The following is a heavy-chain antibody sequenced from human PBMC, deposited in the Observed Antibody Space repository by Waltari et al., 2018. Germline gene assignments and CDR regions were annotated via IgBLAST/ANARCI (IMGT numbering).Heavy chain of an antibody. J-gene: IGHJ4*02. CDR2: IYYSGST. Sequence: QLQLQESGPGLVKPSETLSLTCTVSGGSITSSSYYWGWFSQHPGRGLEWLGRIDYRGWIRRPPGKGLEWIGSIYYSGSTYYDPSLKSRVTISLDTSKNQFSLKVGSVTAADTAVYYCARHGDYGWGQGTLVTVSS. D-gene: IGHD4-17*01. CDR3: ARHGDYG. V-gene: IGHV4-39*01. CDR1: GGSITSSSYYWGWFSQHPGRGLEWLGRIDY.